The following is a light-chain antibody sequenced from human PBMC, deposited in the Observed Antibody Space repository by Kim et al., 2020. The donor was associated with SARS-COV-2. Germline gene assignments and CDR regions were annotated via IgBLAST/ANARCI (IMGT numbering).Light chain of an antibody. CDR1: QSISSW. J-gene: IGKJ2*01. V-gene: IGKV1-5*03. CDR3: QQYNSYPYT. Sequence: SASVGDRVTITCRASQSISSWLAWYQQKPGKAPKLLIYKASSLESGVPSRFSGSGSGTEFTLTISSLRPDDFATYYCQQYNSYPYTFGQGTKLEI. CDR2: KAS.